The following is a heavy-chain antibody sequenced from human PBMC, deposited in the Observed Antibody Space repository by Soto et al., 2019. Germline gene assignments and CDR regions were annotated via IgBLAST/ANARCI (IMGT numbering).Heavy chain of an antibody. CDR1: GDSVSSNSAA. D-gene: IGHD2-2*01. V-gene: IGHV6-1*01. J-gene: IGHJ6*02. CDR2: TYYRSKWYN. Sequence: PSQTLSLTCAISGDSVSSNSAAWNWIRQSPSRCLEWLGRTYYRSKWYNDYAVSVKSRITINPDTSKNQFSLQLNSVTPEDTAVYYCSRRLGYCSSTSCDYYYYYGMDVGGHGTTVTVSS. CDR3: SRRLGYCSSTSCDYYYYYGMDV.